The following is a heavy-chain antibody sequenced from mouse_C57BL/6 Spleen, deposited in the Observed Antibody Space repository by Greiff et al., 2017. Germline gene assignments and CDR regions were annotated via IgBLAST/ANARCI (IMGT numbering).Heavy chain of an antibody. CDR2: IDPETGGT. CDR3: TGGIYIFDY. Sequence: QVQLQQSGAELVRPGASVTLSCKASGYTFTDYEMHWVKQTPVHGLEWIGAIDPETGGTAYNQKFKGKAILTADKSSSTAYMELRSLTSEDSAVXYCTGGIYIFDYWGQGTTLTVSS. CDR1: GYTFTDYE. V-gene: IGHV1-15*01. D-gene: IGHD1-3*01. J-gene: IGHJ2*01.